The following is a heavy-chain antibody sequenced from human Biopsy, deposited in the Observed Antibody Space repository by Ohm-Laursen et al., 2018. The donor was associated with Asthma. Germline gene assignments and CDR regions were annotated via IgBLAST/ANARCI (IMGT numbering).Heavy chain of an antibody. Sequence: VKISCKSPGGTFNTYVIGWVRQAPGQGLEWMGGINSVFGTTTYPQKFQDRVTITADDSTSTVYMELSSLRSEDTAVYYCARKAGSCISRTCYSLDFWGQGTLVTVSP. CDR3: ARKAGSCISRTCYSLDF. V-gene: IGHV1-69*13. J-gene: IGHJ4*02. CDR1: GGTFNTYV. CDR2: INSVFGTT. D-gene: IGHD2-2*01.